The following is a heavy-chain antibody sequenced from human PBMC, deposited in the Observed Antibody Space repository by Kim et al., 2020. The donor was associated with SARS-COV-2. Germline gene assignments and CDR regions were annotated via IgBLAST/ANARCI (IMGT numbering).Heavy chain of an antibody. CDR2: IRSKANSYAT. J-gene: IGHJ6*02. D-gene: IGHD6-19*01. CDR1: GFTFSGSA. Sequence: GGSLRLSCAASGFTFSGSAMHWVRQASGKGLEWVGRIRSKANSYATAYAASVKGRFTISRDDSKNTAYLQMNSLKTEDTAVYYCTRLWPIAVATGRYYYGMDVWGQGTTVAVSS. V-gene: IGHV3-73*01. CDR3: TRLWPIAVATGRYYYGMDV.